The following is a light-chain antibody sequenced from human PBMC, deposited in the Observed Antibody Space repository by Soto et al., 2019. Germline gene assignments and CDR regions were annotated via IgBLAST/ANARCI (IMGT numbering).Light chain of an antibody. CDR2: EVN. Sequence: QSVLTQPASVSGSPGQTITFACTGTSSDVGTYNLVSWYQQHPGKAPKLVIFEVNYRPSGVSDRFSGSKSGNTASLTITGLQAEDEADYYCTSCITANTRCVFGSGTKVTVL. V-gene: IGLV2-14*02. CDR3: TSCITANTRCV. J-gene: IGLJ1*01. CDR1: SSDVGTYNL.